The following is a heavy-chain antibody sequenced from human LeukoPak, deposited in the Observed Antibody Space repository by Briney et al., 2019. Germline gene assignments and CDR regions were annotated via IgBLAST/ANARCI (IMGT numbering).Heavy chain of an antibody. CDR3: AREGGTVVIGRFDY. J-gene: IGHJ4*02. V-gene: IGHV3-30*02. D-gene: IGHD2-2*01. CDR2: IQTDGRDK. Sequence: PGGSLRLSCAASGIDFRASGMHWVRQAPGMGLEWVTLIQTDGRDKYYAASVAGRFTISRDNSKNTVYLNMNNLRPDDTALYYCAREGGTVVIGRFDYWGQGTLVTVSS. CDR1: GIDFRASG.